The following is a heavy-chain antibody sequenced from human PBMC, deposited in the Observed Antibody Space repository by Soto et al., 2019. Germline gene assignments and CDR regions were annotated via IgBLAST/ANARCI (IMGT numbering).Heavy chain of an antibody. V-gene: IGHV1-8*01. Sequence: SVKVSCKASGYTFTSYDINWVRQATGQGLEWMGWMNPNSGNPGYAKKFQGRVTMTRNTSISTAYMELSSMRSEDTAVYYCARSIVVVTALDYWGQGTLVTVSS. CDR3: ARSIVVVTALDY. J-gene: IGHJ4*02. CDR2: MNPNSGNP. D-gene: IGHD2-21*02. CDR1: GYTFTSYD.